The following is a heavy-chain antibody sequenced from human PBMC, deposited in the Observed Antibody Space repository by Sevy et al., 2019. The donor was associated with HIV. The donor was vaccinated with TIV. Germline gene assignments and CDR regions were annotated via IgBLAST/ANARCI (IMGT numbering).Heavy chain of an antibody. CDR1: GFTFTDYW. J-gene: IGHJ4*02. Sequence: GGSLRLSCAASGFTFTDYWMSWVRQTPGKGLEWVATIKQDESEKYYVDSVKGRFAISRDNDKNSVSLQMNGLRVEDAALYYCAREVCGFNWRSYYFDSWGQGTLVTVSS. CDR3: AREVCGFNWRSYYFDS. D-gene: IGHD3-3*01. CDR2: IKQDESEK. V-gene: IGHV3-7*01.